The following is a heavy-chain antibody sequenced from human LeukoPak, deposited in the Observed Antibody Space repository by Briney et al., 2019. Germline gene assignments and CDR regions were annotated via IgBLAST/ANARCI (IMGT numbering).Heavy chain of an antibody. Sequence: KPSETLSLTCAVYGGSFSGYYWSWIRQPPGKGLEWIGEINHSGSTNYNPSLKSRVTISVDTSKNQFSLKLSSVTAADTAVYYCARRVFGKAPTVFDIWGQGTMVTVSS. J-gene: IGHJ3*02. CDR1: GGSFSGYY. D-gene: IGHD3-16*02. CDR2: INHSGST. V-gene: IGHV4-34*01. CDR3: ARRVFGKAPTVFDI.